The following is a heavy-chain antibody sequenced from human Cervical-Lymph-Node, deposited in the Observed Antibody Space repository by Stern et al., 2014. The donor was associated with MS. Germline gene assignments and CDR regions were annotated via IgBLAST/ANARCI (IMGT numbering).Heavy chain of an antibody. CDR2: IIPIFGTA. CDR3: ASAYCGGDCPDWYFDL. Sequence: VHLVESGAEVKKPGSSVKVSCKASGGTFSSYAISWVRQAPGQGLEWMGWIIPIFGTANYAQKFQGRVTITADESTSTAYMELSSLRSEDTAVYYCASAYCGGDCPDWYFDLWGRGTLVTVSS. V-gene: IGHV1-69*01. D-gene: IGHD2-21*02. J-gene: IGHJ2*01. CDR1: GGTFSSYA.